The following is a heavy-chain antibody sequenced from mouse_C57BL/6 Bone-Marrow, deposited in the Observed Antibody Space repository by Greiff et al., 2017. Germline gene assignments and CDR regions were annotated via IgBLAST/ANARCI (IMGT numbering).Heavy chain of an antibody. J-gene: IGHJ3*01. CDR2: INPNNGGT. CDR3: SRSDYYGSSAGFAY. D-gene: IGHD1-1*01. V-gene: IGHV1-26*01. CDR1: GYTFTDYY. Sequence: VQLQQSGPELVKPGASVKISCKASGYTFTDYYMNWVKQSHGKSLEWIGDINPNNGGTSYNQKFKGKATLTVDKSSSTAYMELRSLTSEDSAVYYCSRSDYYGSSAGFAYWGQGTLVTVSA.